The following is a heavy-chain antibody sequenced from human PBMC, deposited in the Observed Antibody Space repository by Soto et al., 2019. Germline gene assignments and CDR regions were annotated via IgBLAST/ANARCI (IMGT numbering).Heavy chain of an antibody. V-gene: IGHV3-30*18. J-gene: IGHJ4*02. CDR3: AKGRASQNYVDY. Sequence: QVQLVESGGGVVQPGRSLRLSCSASGFSFSNYVMHWVRQAPGKGLEWVAVISYDGSNKYYADSVKGRFTICRDNSKNTLYLKMNSLRAEDTAVYYCAKGRASQNYVDYWGQGTLVTVSS. CDR2: ISYDGSNK. CDR1: GFSFSNYV.